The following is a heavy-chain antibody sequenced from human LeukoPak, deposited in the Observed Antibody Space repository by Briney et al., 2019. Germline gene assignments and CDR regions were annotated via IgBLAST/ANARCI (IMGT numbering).Heavy chain of an antibody. J-gene: IGHJ4*02. V-gene: IGHV1-69*13. CDR1: GGTFSSYA. CDR3: ARDRQHEDYYFDY. D-gene: IGHD6-13*01. CDR2: IIPIFGTA. Sequence: SVKVSCKASGGTFSSYAISWVRQAPGQGLEWMGGIIPIFGTANYAQKFQGRVTITADESTSTAYMELSSLRSEDTAVYYCARDRQHEDYYFDYWAREPWSPSPQ.